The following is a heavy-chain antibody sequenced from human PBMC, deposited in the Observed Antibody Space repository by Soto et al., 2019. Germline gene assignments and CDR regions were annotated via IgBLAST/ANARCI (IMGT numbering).Heavy chain of an antibody. Sequence: QMPMVQSGPEVKKPGTSVNVSCKASGFTFTSSAMQWVRQARGQRLEWLGWIVVGSGNTNYAQKFQERVTITRDMSTSTAYRELSSLRSEDTAVYYCAASTKAVGVGGVAEPGPSPDNWFDLWGQGTLVTVSS. CDR3: AASTKAVGVGGVAEPGPSPDNWFDL. D-gene: IGHD2-8*02. J-gene: IGHJ5*02. V-gene: IGHV1-58*02. CDR1: GFTFTSSA. CDR2: IVVGSGNT.